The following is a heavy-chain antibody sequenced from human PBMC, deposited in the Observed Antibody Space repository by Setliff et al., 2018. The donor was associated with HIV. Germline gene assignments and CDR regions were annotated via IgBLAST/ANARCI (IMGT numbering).Heavy chain of an antibody. V-gene: IGHV4-30-4*08. CDR1: GGSISSGDYY. Sequence: SETLSLTCTVSGGSISSGDYYWSWIRQPPGKGLEWIGYIYYSGSTYYNPSLKSRVTISVDTSKNQFSLKLSSVTAADTAVYHCARAHPEYYYGSGSYCWFDPWGQGTLVTVSS. CDR2: IYYSGST. J-gene: IGHJ5*02. CDR3: ARAHPEYYYGSGSYCWFDP. D-gene: IGHD3-10*01.